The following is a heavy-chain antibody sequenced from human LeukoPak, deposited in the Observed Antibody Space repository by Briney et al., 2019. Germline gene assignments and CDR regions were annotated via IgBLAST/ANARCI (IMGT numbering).Heavy chain of an antibody. Sequence: GGSLRLSCAASGFTFTNYAMNWVRQAPGKGLEWVSAISGSGGSSSYADSVRGRFTISRDNSNNMLYLQMNSLRAEDTAVYYCAKPLRDAGSFNYPYFDFWGQGTLVTVSS. D-gene: IGHD5-24*01. J-gene: IGHJ4*02. V-gene: IGHV3-23*01. CDR2: ISGSGGSS. CDR3: AKPLRDAGSFNYPYFDF. CDR1: GFTFTNYA.